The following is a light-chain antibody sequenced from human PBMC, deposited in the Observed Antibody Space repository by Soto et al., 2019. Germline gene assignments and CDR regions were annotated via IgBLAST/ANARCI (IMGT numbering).Light chain of an antibody. V-gene: IGKV3-20*01. CDR2: GAS. J-gene: IGKJ2*02. Sequence: IVLTQSPGTLSLYPGERATLSCRASQSVNSNYLAWYQQKPGQAPRLIIFGASSRATGIPDRFSGSGSGTDFTLTISRLEPEXFAVYYCQHYGSSPPCTFGQGTKLDIK. CDR1: QSVNSNY. CDR3: QHYGSSPPCT.